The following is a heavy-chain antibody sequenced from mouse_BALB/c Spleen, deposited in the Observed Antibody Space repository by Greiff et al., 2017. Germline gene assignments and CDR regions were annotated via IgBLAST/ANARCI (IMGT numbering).Heavy chain of an antibody. CDR2: IWSGGST. V-gene: IGHV2-2*02. Sequence: QVQLKESGPGLVQPSQSLSITCTVSGFSLTSYGVHWVRQSPGKGLEWLGVIWSGGSTDYNAAFISRLSISKDNSKSQVFFKMNSLQANDTAIYYCAGYMITTGYYAMDYWGQGTSVTVSS. CDR1: GFSLTSYG. CDR3: AGYMITTGYYAMDY. D-gene: IGHD2-4*01. J-gene: IGHJ4*01.